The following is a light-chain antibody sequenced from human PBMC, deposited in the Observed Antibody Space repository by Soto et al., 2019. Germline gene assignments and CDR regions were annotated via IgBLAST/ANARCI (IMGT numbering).Light chain of an antibody. Sequence: QSALTQPRSVSGSPGQSVTISCTGTSSDVGGYNYVSWYQQYPGKAPKLIIYDVSKRPSGVPDRFSGSKSGNTASLTISGLQAEDEADYYCQSYDSRLSGSEVFGGGTKLTVL. CDR3: QSYDSRLSGSEV. CDR1: SSDVGGYNY. CDR2: DVS. V-gene: IGLV2-11*01. J-gene: IGLJ2*01.